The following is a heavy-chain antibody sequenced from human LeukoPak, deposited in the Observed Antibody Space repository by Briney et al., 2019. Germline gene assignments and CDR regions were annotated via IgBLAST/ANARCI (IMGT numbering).Heavy chain of an antibody. CDR3: ARGGYSSSGYYYYYYMDV. Sequence: ASVKVSCKASGGTFSSYAISWVRQATGQGLEWMGWMNPNSGNTGYAQKFQGRVTMTRNTSISTAYMELSSLRSEDTAVYYCARGGYSSSGYYYYYYMDVWGKGTTVTVSS. V-gene: IGHV1-8*02. D-gene: IGHD6-13*01. J-gene: IGHJ6*03. CDR2: MNPNSGNT. CDR1: GGTFSSYA.